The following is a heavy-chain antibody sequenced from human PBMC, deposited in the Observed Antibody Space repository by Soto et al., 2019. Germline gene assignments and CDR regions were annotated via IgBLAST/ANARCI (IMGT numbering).Heavy chain of an antibody. D-gene: IGHD6-19*01. CDR3: AKNPSRWLVRGSFDY. V-gene: IGHV3-9*01. Sequence: EVQLVESGGGLVQPGRSLRLSCAASGFTFDDYAMHWVRQAPGKGLEWVSGISWNSGSIGYADSVKGRFTISRDNAKNSLYLQMNSLRAEDTALYYCAKNPSRWLVRGSFDYWGQGTLVTVSS. J-gene: IGHJ4*02. CDR1: GFTFDDYA. CDR2: ISWNSGSI.